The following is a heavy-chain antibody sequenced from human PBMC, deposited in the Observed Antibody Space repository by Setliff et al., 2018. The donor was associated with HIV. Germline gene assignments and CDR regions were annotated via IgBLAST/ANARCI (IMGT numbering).Heavy chain of an antibody. CDR1: GYSFTNYD. Sequence: ASVKVSCKASGYSFTNYDIYWVRQAAGQGLEWMGWMSPNSGNTGYAQKFQGRVTMTRDTSINTAYMELRSLRSDDTAVYYCARGADYLGIPSYYYYYMDVRGKGTTVTVSS. CDR3: ARGADYLGIPSYYYYYMDV. J-gene: IGHJ6*03. V-gene: IGHV1-8*02. CDR2: MSPNSGNT. D-gene: IGHD7-27*01.